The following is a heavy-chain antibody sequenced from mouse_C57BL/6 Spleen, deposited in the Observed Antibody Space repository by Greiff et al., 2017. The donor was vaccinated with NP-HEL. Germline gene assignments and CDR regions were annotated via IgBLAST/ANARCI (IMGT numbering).Heavy chain of an antibody. V-gene: IGHV6-3*01. CDR1: GFTFSNYW. Sequence: EVKLVESGGGLVQPGGSMKLSCVASGFTFSNYWMNWVRQSPEKGLEWVAQIRLKSDNYATHYAESVKGRFTISRDDSKSSVYLQMNNLRAEDTGIYYCTRGLYYGNYWAYWGQGTLVTVSA. D-gene: IGHD2-1*01. CDR3: TRGLYYGNYWAY. CDR2: IRLKSDNYAT. J-gene: IGHJ3*01.